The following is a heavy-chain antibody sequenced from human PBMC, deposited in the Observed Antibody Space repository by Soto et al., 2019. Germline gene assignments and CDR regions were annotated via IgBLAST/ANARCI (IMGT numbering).Heavy chain of an antibody. CDR1: GGTFSSYS. J-gene: IGHJ4*02. Sequence: QVQLVQSGAEVKKPGSSVKVSCKASGGTFSSYSISWVRQAPGQGLEWMGGIIPIFGTANYAQKFQGRVTITADESTSTAYMELISLSSEYTAVYYCSRRAYSSSGHFDYWGQGSLVTVS. CDR3: SRRAYSSSGHFDY. CDR2: IIPIFGTA. D-gene: IGHD6-6*01. V-gene: IGHV1-69*01.